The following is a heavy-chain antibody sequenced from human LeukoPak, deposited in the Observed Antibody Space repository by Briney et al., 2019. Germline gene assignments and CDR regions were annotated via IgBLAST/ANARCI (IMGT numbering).Heavy chain of an antibody. CDR2: ISWNRVSI. J-gene: IGHJ3*01. Sequence: GGSLRLSCAASGFTFQDSAMHWVRQRPGQDLEWVSSISWNRVSIYYADSVKGRFSISRDNAKNALYLQMNSLRSEDTALYYCVKGGPVNIYAFYFWGQGTRVTVSS. V-gene: IGHV3-9*01. CDR3: VKGGPVNIYAFYF. D-gene: IGHD3-22*01. CDR1: GFTFQDSA.